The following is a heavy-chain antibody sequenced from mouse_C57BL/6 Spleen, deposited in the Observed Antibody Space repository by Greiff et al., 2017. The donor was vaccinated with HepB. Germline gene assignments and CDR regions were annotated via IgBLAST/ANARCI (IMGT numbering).Heavy chain of an antibody. CDR1: GYSITSGYY. Sequence: EVKLMESGPGLVKPSQSLSLTCSVTGYSITSGYYWNWIRQFPGNKLEWMGYISYDGSNNYNPSLKNRTAITHDTSKNQFFLKLNSVTTEDTATYYCARDRDYYGSPFAYWGQGTLVTVSA. CDR2: ISYDGSN. J-gene: IGHJ3*01. CDR3: ARDRDYYGSPFAY. V-gene: IGHV3-6*01. D-gene: IGHD1-1*01.